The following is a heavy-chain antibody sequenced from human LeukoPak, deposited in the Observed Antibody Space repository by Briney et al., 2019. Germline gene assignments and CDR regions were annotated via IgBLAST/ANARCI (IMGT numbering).Heavy chain of an antibody. V-gene: IGHV3-64D*09. CDR3: VKGCSSTSCQETGNY. J-gene: IGHJ4*02. Sequence: TGGSLRLSCSVSGFTFSTYAIHWVRQAPGKGLEYVSAISSNGDATYYADSVKGRFTISRDNSKNTLYLQMSSLRAEDTAVYYCVKGCSSTSCQETGNYWGQGTLVTVSS. D-gene: IGHD2-2*01. CDR1: GFTFSTYA. CDR2: ISSNGDAT.